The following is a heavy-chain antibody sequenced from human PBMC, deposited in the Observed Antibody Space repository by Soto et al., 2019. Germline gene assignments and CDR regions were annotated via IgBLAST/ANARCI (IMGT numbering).Heavy chain of an antibody. J-gene: IGHJ6*02. D-gene: IGHD2-15*01. CDR3: ARPYCSGGTCYSNGMDV. V-gene: IGHV5-10-1*01. Sequence: GESRKICCKGSGYSFTSYWINWVRQMPGKGLEWMGRIEPSDSYTNYSPSFQGHVTISADKSISTAYLQWSSLKASDTAMYYCARPYCSGGTCYSNGMDVWGQGTTVTVSS. CDR1: GYSFTSYW. CDR2: IEPSDSYT.